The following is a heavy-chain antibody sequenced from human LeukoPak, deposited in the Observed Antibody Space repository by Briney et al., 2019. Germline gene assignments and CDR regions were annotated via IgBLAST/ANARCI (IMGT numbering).Heavy chain of an antibody. CDR3: ARGPSPRTIFGVVIIGRENHLDY. Sequence: ASVKVSCKASGYTFTSYGISWVRQAPGQGLEWMGWISAYNGNTNYAQKLQGRVTMTTDTSTSTAYMELRSLRSDDTAVYYCARGPSPRTIFGVVIIGRENHLDYWGQGTLVTVSS. J-gene: IGHJ4*02. V-gene: IGHV1-18*01. D-gene: IGHD3-3*01. CDR1: GYTFTSYG. CDR2: ISAYNGNT.